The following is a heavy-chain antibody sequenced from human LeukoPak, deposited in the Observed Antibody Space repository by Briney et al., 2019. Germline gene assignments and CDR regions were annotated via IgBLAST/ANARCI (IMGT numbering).Heavy chain of an antibody. CDR2: IYTSGST. V-gene: IGHV4-4*07. D-gene: IGHD3-16*01. J-gene: IGHJ6*03. Sequence: PSETLSLTCTVSGGSINSYYWTWIRQPAGKGLEWIGRIYTSGSTNYNPSLKSRVTMSVDTSKSQFSLKLSSVTAADTAVYYCARGGYEYYYMDVWGKGTTVTVSS. CDR1: GGSINSYY. CDR3: ARGGYEYYYMDV.